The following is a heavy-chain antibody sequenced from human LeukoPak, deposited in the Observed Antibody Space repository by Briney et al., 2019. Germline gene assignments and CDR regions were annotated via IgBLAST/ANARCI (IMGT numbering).Heavy chain of an antibody. V-gene: IGHV3-74*01. CDR3: ARAPSEFCGYYPEYFRH. Sequence: PGGSLRLSCEASGFTFSRYWMHWVRQAPGKGLVWVARIKSDGKTNYADSVKGRFTISRDNAKNTVSLQMDSLRAADTGVYYCARAPSEFCGYYPEYFRHWGQGTLVTVFS. CDR1: GFTFSRYW. D-gene: IGHD3-22*01. CDR2: IKSDGKT. J-gene: IGHJ1*01.